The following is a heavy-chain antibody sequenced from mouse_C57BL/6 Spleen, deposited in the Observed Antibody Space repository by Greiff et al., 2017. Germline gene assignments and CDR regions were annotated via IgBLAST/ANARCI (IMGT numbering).Heavy chain of an antibody. CDR1: GYTFTDHT. CDR3: NLLRPSYAMDY. V-gene: IGHV1-78*01. CDR2: VYPRDVST. D-gene: IGHD1-2*01. Sequence: QVQLKESDAELVKPGASVKISCKVSGYTFTDHTIHWMKQRPEQGLEWIGYVYPRDVSTKYNEKFKGKATLTADKSSSTAYMQLNSLTSEDSAVYFCNLLRPSYAMDYWGQGTSVTVSS. J-gene: IGHJ4*01.